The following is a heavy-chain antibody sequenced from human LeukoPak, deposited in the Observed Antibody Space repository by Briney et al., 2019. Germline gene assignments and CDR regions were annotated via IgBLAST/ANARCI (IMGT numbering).Heavy chain of an antibody. J-gene: IGHJ2*01. CDR3: ARPDYGDPDATNWYFDL. CDR2: IYHSGST. D-gene: IGHD4-17*01. V-gene: IGHV4-38-2*02. Sequence: SETLSLTCTVSGYSISSGYYWGWIRQPPGKGLEWIGSIYHSGSTYYNPSLKSRVTISVDTSKNQFSLKLSSVTAADTAVYYCARPDYGDPDATNWYFDLWGRGTLVTVSS. CDR1: GYSISSGYY.